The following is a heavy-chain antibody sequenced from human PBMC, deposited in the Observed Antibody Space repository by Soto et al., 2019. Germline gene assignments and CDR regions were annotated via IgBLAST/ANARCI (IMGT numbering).Heavy chain of an antibody. D-gene: IGHD3-22*01. CDR2: INPNSGAT. Sequence: ASVKVSCKTSGYSFTGYYIHWVRQAPGQGLEWMGWINPNSGATLYPRKFQGRVIVSRDTSINTAFMELSSLSSDDTAVYYCARGPFKYDSSGYYVYWGQGTLVTVSS. CDR3: ARGPFKYDSSGYYVY. V-gene: IGHV1-2*02. J-gene: IGHJ1*01. CDR1: GYSFTGYY.